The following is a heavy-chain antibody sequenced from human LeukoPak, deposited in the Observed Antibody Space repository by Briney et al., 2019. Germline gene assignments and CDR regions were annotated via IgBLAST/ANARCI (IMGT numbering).Heavy chain of an antibody. D-gene: IGHD3-10*01. V-gene: IGHV4-59*11. J-gene: IGHJ4*02. CDR2: ISYNGST. CDR1: GDSISNHY. CDR3: ARDSYYGSASSHLDY. Sequence: SETLSLTCTISGDSISNHYWSWIRQSPGMGLEWIGYISYNGSTSYNPSLRSRVTISGDTSKNHFSLKLSSVTAADTALYYCARDSYYGSASSHLDYWGQGTLVTVSS.